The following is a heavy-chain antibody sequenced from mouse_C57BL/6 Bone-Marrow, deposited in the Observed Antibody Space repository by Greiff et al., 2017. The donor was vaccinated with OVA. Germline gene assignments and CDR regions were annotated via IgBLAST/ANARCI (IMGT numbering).Heavy chain of an antibody. CDR2: LYPGSGNT. D-gene: IGHD2-5*01. CDR1: GYPFTDYY. CDR3: ARWRYSNYEAMDY. Sequence: VPLQQSGAELVRPGASVKLSCKASGYPFTDYYPHWVKQRSGQGLEWIARLYPGSGNTYYNEKFKGKATLTAEKSSSTAYLQLSSLTSEDSAVYFCARWRYSNYEAMDYRGQGTSVTVSS. J-gene: IGHJ4*01. V-gene: IGHV1-76*01.